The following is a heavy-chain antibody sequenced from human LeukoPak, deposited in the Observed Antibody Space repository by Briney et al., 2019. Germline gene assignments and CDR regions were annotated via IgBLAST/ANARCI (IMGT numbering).Heavy chain of an antibody. CDR1: GFTFSSYA. Sequence: GGSLRVSCAASGFTFSSYAMSWVRQAPGKGLEWVSNIYGSGGTTYYADSVKGRFTISRDNSKNTLYLQMNTLRAEDTAVYYCAKGIEYSSASPFDYWGQGTLVTVSA. CDR3: AKGIEYSSASPFDY. V-gene: IGHV3-23*01. D-gene: IGHD6-6*01. CDR2: IYGSGGTT. J-gene: IGHJ4*02.